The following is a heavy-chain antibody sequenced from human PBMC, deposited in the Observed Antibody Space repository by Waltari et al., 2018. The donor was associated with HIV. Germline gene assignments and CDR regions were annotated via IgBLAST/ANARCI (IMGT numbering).Heavy chain of an antibody. CDR1: GFTFSSYS. J-gene: IGHJ4*02. CDR3: AREGYGDYVFGAMYYFDY. V-gene: IGHV3-48*04. Sequence: EVQLVESGGGLVQPGGSLRLSCAASGFTFSSYSMNWVRQAPGKGLEWVSYISSSSSTIYYADSVKGRFTISRDNAKNSLYLQMNSLRAEDTAVYYCAREGYGDYVFGAMYYFDYWGQGTLVTVSS. CDR2: ISSSSSTI. D-gene: IGHD4-17*01.